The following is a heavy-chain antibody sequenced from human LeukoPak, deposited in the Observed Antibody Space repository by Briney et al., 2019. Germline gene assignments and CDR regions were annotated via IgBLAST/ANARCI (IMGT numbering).Heavy chain of an antibody. J-gene: IGHJ6*02. Sequence: ASVKVSCKASGYTFTSYAMHWVRQAPGQGLEWMGWINPNSGGTNYAQKFQGWVTMTRDTSISTAYMELSRLRSDDTAVYYCARGGGIVATIPLPYYYYYYGMDVWGQGTTVTVSS. CDR3: ARGGGIVATIPLPYYYYYYGMDV. CDR1: GYTFTSYA. D-gene: IGHD5-12*01. V-gene: IGHV1-2*04. CDR2: INPNSGGT.